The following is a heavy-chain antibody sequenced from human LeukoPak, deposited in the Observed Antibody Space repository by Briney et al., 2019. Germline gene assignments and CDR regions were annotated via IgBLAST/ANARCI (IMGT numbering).Heavy chain of an antibody. CDR1: GYTFTSYY. CDR3: ARGCGDFWSGCGGLPVDY. Sequence: GASVKVSCKASGYTFTSYYMHWVRQTPGQGLEWMGIVNPSGGSTSYAQKFQGRVTMTRDTSTSTVYMELSSLGSEDTAVYYCARGCGDFWSGCGGLPVDYWGQGTLVPSPQ. V-gene: IGHV1-46*01. CDR2: VNPSGGST. J-gene: IGHJ4*02. D-gene: IGHD3-3*01.